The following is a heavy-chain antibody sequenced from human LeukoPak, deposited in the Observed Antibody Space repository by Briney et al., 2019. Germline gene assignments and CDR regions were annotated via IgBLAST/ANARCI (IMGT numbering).Heavy chain of an antibody. CDR2: ISSSSSYI. V-gene: IGHV3-21*01. J-gene: IGHJ3*02. D-gene: IGHD3-9*01. Sequence: GGSLRLSCAASGFTFSSYSMNWVRQAPGKGLEWVSSISSSSSYIYYADSVKGRLTISRDNAKNSLYLQMNSLRAEDTAVYYCPREYYDILTGYGHAFDIWGQGTMVTVSS. CDR3: PREYYDILTGYGHAFDI. CDR1: GFTFSSYS.